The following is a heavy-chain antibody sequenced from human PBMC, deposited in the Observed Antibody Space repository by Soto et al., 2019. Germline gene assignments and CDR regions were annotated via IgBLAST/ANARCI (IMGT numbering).Heavy chain of an antibody. Sequence: SETLSLTCAVYGGSFSGYYWSWIRQPPGKGLEWIGEINHSGSTNYNPSLKSRVTISVDTSKNQFSLKLSSVTAADTAVYYCARDLYYYDSSGYRTNWFDPWGQGTLVTVSS. CDR3: ARDLYYYDSSGYRTNWFDP. CDR1: GGSFSGYY. V-gene: IGHV4-34*01. J-gene: IGHJ5*02. CDR2: INHSGST. D-gene: IGHD3-22*01.